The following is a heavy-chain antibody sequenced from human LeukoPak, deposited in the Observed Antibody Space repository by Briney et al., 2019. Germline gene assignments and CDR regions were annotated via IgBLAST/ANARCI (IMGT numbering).Heavy chain of an antibody. V-gene: IGHV3-48*04. J-gene: IGHJ6*02. D-gene: IGHD1-26*01. CDR3: ARDFGGSKYYYYYYGMDV. Sequence: PGGSLRLSCAASGFTFSSYSMNWVRQAPGKGLEWVSYISSSSSTIYYADSVRGRFTISGDNAKNSLYLQMNSLRAEDTAVYYCARDFGGSKYYYYYYGMDVWGQGTTVTVSS. CDR2: ISSSSSTI. CDR1: GFTFSSYS.